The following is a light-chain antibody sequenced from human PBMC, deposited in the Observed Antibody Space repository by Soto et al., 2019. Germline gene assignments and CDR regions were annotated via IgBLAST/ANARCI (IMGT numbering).Light chain of an antibody. J-gene: IGLJ1*01. CDR3: AAWDDSMSEV. Sequence: QSVLTKPPSSSGTPGQRVTISCSGSSSNIGSNYVYWYQQLPGTAPKLLIYRNNQRPSGVSDRFSGSKSGTSASLAISGLRSEDEADYYCAAWDDSMSEVFGTGTKVTVL. CDR1: SSNIGSNY. V-gene: IGLV1-47*01. CDR2: RNN.